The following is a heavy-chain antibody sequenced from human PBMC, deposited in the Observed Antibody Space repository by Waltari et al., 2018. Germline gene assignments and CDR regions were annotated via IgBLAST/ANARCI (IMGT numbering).Heavy chain of an antibody. CDR1: GYTFTGYY. CDR2: INPNSGGT. Sequence: QVQLEQSGAEVKKPGASVKVSCKASGYTFTGYYMHWMRQAPGQELEWMGWINPNSGGTNYAQKFQCRVTMTRDTSISTAYMELSRLRSDDTAVYYCARPYDSSGYSDYWGQLTLFTVSS. J-gene: IGHJ4*02. D-gene: IGHD3-22*01. CDR3: ARPYDSSGYSDY. V-gene: IGHV1-2*02.